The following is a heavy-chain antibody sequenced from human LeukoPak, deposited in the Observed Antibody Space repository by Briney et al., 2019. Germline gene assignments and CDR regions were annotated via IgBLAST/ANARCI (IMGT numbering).Heavy chain of an antibody. V-gene: IGHV3-21*01. CDR2: ISSSSSYI. J-gene: IGHJ4*02. D-gene: IGHD5-24*01. CDR3: ARDLGWQQFDY. Sequence: GGSLRLSCAASGFTFSSYSMNWVRQAPGKGLEWVSSISSSSSYIYYADSVKGRFTISRDNAKNSLYLQMNSLRAEDTAVYYCARDLGWQQFDYWGQGALVTVSS. CDR1: GFTFSSYS.